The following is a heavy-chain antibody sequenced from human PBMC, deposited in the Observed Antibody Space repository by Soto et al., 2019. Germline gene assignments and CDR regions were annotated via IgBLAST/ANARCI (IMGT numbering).Heavy chain of an antibody. CDR1: GFTFSTCT. CDR3: AGCSGGACHQNYGMDV. CDR2: ISPSTSHI. V-gene: IGHV3-21*01. Sequence: EVHLVESGGGLVKPGGSLRLSCAVSGFTFSTCTMNWVRQAPGKGLEWVSSISPSTSHIYYADSVKGRFTISRDNAKTSLFLQMNSLRAEDTAVYYCAGCSGGACHQNYGMDVWGQGTTVTVPS. J-gene: IGHJ6*02. D-gene: IGHD2-15*01.